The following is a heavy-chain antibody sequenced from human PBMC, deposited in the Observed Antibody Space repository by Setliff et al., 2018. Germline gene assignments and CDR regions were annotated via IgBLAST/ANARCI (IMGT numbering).Heavy chain of an antibody. Sequence: SETLSLTCTVSGGSISSSSYYWGWIRQPPGKGLEWIGSIYYSVSTYYNPSLKSRVTISVDTSKNQFSLKLSSVTAADTAVYYCARRATYYNFWSGYYDYWGQGTLVTVSS. D-gene: IGHD3-3*01. CDR3: ARRATYYNFWSGYYDY. CDR2: IYYSVST. CDR1: GGSISSSSYY. J-gene: IGHJ4*02. V-gene: IGHV4-39*07.